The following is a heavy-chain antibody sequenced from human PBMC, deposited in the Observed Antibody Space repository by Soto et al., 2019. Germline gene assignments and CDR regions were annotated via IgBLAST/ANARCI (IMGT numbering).Heavy chain of an antibody. J-gene: IGHJ4*02. V-gene: IGHV3-33*01. D-gene: IGHD3-10*01. CDR2: IWYDGSNK. CDR1: GFTFSSYG. Sequence: PGGSLRLSCAASGFTFSSYGMHWVRQAPGKGLEWVAVIWYDGSNKYYADSVKGRFTISRDNAKDTLYLQMNSLRAEDTAVYYCARESYGGVSVDYWGQGTLVTVSS. CDR3: ARESYGGVSVDY.